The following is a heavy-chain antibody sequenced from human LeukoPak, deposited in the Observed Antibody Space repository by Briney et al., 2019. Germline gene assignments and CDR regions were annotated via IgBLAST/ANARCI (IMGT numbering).Heavy chain of an antibody. CDR3: ASLSGGSYAYYGMDV. CDR2: INPSGGST. Sequence: ASVKVSCKASGYTFTSYYMHWVRQAPGQGLEWMGIINPSGGSTSYAQKFQGRVTMTRDTFTSTVYMELSSLRSEDTAVYYCASLSGGSYAYYGMDVWGQGTTVTVSS. D-gene: IGHD2-15*01. J-gene: IGHJ6*02. V-gene: IGHV1-46*01. CDR1: GYTFTSYY.